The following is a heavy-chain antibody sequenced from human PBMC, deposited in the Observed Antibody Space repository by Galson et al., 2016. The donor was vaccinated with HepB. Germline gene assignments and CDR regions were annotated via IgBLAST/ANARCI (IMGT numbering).Heavy chain of an antibody. V-gene: IGHV3-23*01. CDR1: GFSISIYS. Sequence: SLRLSCAASGFSISIYSMNWVRQAPGKGLEWVSAIRGSGTGTSYTDSVKGRFTISRDNSKNTLYLQMNRLRAEDAAVYYCAKNSLVGYNSGWGGSFDIWGRGTMVTVSS. CDR3: AKNSLVGYNSGWGGSFDI. CDR2: IRGSGTGT. J-gene: IGHJ3*02. D-gene: IGHD6-19*01.